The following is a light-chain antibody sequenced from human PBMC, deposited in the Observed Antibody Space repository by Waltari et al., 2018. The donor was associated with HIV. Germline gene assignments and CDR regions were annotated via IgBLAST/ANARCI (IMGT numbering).Light chain of an antibody. J-gene: IGLJ2*01. CDR1: NIGGKT. V-gene: IGLV3-21*04. Sequence: SYVLTQPPSVSVAPGQTARITCGGHNIGGKTVHWFQQKPGQAPVMVIFYDNDRPSGIPERFSGSNSGNTATLIIGRVEAGDEADYYCQVWDGDNDHRVLGGGTKLTVL. CDR3: QVWDGDNDHRV. CDR2: YDN.